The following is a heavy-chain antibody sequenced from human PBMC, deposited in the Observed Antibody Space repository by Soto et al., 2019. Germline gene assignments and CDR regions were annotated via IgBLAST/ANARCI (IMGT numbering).Heavy chain of an antibody. D-gene: IGHD1-26*01. CDR3: ATSESTGSPDAFDI. J-gene: IGHJ3*02. V-gene: IGHV1-69*02. CDR2: IIPMFGVT. CDR1: GDTFTSYT. Sequence: QVQLVQSGAEVQKPGSSVKVSCKTSGDTFTSYTLSWVRQAPGQGLEWMGRIIPMFGVTNYAQKFQGRVSITADRSTNTPYMDLSSLSYEDAAVYYCATSESTGSPDAFDIWGQGTLVTVSS.